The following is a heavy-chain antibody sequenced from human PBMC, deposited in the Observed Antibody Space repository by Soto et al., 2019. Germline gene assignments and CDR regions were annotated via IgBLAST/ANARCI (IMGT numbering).Heavy chain of an antibody. V-gene: IGHV1-18*01. J-gene: IGHJ4*02. CDR1: GYTFINYH. CDR2: INTYNGMT. CDR3: AKSPRGEMATD. Sequence: QVQLVQSGGEVKKPGASVTVSCKASGYTFINYHITWVRQAPGQGLEWMAWINTYNGMTDYAQRFQGRVTMTRDTSTSTAYMELRNLGSDVTAGYFCAKSPRGEMATDWGQGTLVTVSS. D-gene: IGHD5-12*01.